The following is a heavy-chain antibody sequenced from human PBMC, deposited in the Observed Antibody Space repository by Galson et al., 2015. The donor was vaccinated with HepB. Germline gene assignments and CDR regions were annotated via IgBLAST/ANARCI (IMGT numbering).Heavy chain of an antibody. J-gene: IGHJ6*03. CDR3: AREGLYCSSTSCYGYYYYYMDV. Sequence: SVKVSCKASGYTFTGYYMHWVRQAPGQGLEWMGRINPNSGGTNYAQKFQGRVTMTRDTSISTAYMELSSLRSEDTAVYYCAREGLYCSSTSCYGYYYYYMDVWGKGTTVTVSS. D-gene: IGHD2-2*01. CDR2: INPNSGGT. CDR1: GYTFTGYY. V-gene: IGHV1-2*06.